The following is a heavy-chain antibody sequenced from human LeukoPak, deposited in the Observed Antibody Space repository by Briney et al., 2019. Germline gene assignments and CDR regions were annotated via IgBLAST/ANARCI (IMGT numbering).Heavy chain of an antibody. V-gene: IGHV3-23*01. CDR3: ARKGPRWFDHGLYFDY. D-gene: IGHD3-10*01. Sequence: PGGSLRLSCAASGFTCSSYAMSWVRQAPGKGREWVSAISGSGGSTYYADSVKGRFTISRDNSKNTLYLQMNSLRAEDTAVYYCARKGPRWFDHGLYFDYWGQGTLVTVSS. J-gene: IGHJ4*02. CDR1: GFTCSSYA. CDR2: ISGSGGST.